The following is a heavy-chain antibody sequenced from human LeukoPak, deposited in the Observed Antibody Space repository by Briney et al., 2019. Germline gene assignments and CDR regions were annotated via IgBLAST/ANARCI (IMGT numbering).Heavy chain of an antibody. Sequence: GGSLRLSCAASGFTFSDYYTSWIRQAPGKGLEWVSYISSSGSTIYYADSVKGRFTISRDNAKNSLYLQMNSLRAEDTAVYYCAMPRRDGYNSDAFDIWGQGTMVTVSS. D-gene: IGHD5-24*01. V-gene: IGHV3-11*01. J-gene: IGHJ3*02. CDR1: GFTFSDYY. CDR3: AMPRRDGYNSDAFDI. CDR2: ISSSGSTI.